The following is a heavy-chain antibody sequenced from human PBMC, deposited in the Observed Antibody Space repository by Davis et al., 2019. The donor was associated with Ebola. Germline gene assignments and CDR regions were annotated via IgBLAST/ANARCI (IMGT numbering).Heavy chain of an antibody. J-gene: IGHJ5*02. D-gene: IGHD2-2*01. V-gene: IGHV4-34*01. Sequence: MPSETLSPTFAVHGGSFTRFYWSWIRQPQGKGREWIGEINHSGSTNYNPSLKSRVTISVDTSKNQFSLKLSSVTAEDTAVYYCARGLGTCSSTSCYRSNWFDPWGQGTLVTVSS. CDR1: GGSFTRFY. CDR2: INHSGST. CDR3: ARGLGTCSSTSCYRSNWFDP.